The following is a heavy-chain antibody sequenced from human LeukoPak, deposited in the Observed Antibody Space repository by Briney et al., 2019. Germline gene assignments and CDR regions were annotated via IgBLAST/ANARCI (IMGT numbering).Heavy chain of an antibody. CDR2: INHSGST. CDR3: ARHETGDFDY. J-gene: IGHJ4*02. CDR1: GGSFSGYY. V-gene: IGHV4-34*01. D-gene: IGHD7-27*01. Sequence: PSETLSLTCAVYGGSFSGYYWSWIRQPPGKGLEWIGEINHSGSTNYNPSLKSRLTMSVDTSKNQFSLKLSSVTAADTAVYYCARHETGDFDYWGQGTLVTVSS.